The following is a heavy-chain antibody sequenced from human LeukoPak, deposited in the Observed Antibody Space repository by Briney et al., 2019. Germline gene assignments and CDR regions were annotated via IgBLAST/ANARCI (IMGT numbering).Heavy chain of an antibody. CDR3: ARVGPGFRGYYFDY. D-gene: IGHD3-16*01. Sequence: PGGSLRLSCAASGFTFNNYDMHWVRQAPGKGLEWVAFIQYAGSDKYYADSVKGRFTISRDNSMNTLYLQMNSLRAEDTAVYYCARVGPGFRGYYFDYWGQGTLVTVSS. V-gene: IGHV3-30*02. CDR2: IQYAGSDK. J-gene: IGHJ4*02. CDR1: GFTFNNYD.